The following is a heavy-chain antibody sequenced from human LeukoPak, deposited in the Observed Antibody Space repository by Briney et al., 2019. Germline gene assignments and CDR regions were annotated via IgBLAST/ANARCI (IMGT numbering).Heavy chain of an antibody. CDR3: ARVLARQVLWFGELTGHMDV. CDR1: GFTFGDYA. CDR2: IYSGGST. J-gene: IGHJ6*03. V-gene: IGHV3-53*01. Sequence: GGSLRLSCTASGFTFGDYAMSWFRQAPGKGLEWVSVIYSGGSTYYADSVKGRFTISRDDSKNTLYLQMNSLRAEDTAVYYCARVLARQVLWFGELTGHMDVWGKGTTVTISS. D-gene: IGHD3-10*01.